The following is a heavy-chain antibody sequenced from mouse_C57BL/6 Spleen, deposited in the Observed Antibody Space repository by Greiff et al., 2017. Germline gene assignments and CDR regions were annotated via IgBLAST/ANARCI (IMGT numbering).Heavy chain of an antibody. CDR1: GYAFSSSW. Sequence: QVQLQQSGPELVKPGASVKISCKASGYAFSSSWMNWVKQRPGKGLEWIGRIYPGDGDTTYNGKFKGKATLTADKSSSTAYMQLSSLTSEESAVYFCAREGTYYNAMDYWGQGTSVNVSS. V-gene: IGHV1-82*01. CDR2: IYPGDGDT. CDR3: AREGTYYNAMDY. D-gene: IGHD2-12*01. J-gene: IGHJ4*01.